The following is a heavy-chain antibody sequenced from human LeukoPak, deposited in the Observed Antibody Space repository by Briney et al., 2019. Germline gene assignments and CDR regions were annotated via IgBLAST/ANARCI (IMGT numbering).Heavy chain of an antibody. Sequence: GGSLRLSCAASGFTFSSYSMNWVRQAPGKGLEWVSSISSSSSYIYYADSVKGRFTISRDNAKNSLYLQMNSLRAEDTAVYYCASWSLGYCSSTSCYGYYYMDVWGKGTTSPSP. V-gene: IGHV3-21*01. CDR2: ISSSSSYI. CDR3: ASWSLGYCSSTSCYGYYYMDV. J-gene: IGHJ6*03. CDR1: GFTFSSYS. D-gene: IGHD2-2*01.